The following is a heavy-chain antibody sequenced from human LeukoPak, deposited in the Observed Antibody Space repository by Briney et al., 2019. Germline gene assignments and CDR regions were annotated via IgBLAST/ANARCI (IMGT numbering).Heavy chain of an antibody. D-gene: IGHD1/OR15-1a*01. V-gene: IGHV4-34*01. J-gene: IGHJ4*02. CDR2: INHSGST. CDR1: GGSFSGDY. CDR3: ARAKQVGQPGPVDY. Sequence: SETLSLTCAVYGGSFSGDYWSWIRQPPGKGLEWIGEINHSGSTNYNPSLKSRVTISVDTSKNQFSLKLSSVTAADTAVYYCARAKQVGQPGPVDYWGQGTLVTVSS.